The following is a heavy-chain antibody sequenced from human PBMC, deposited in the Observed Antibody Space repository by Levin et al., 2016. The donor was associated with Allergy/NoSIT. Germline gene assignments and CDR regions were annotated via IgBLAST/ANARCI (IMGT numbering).Heavy chain of an antibody. CDR3: AKEGDSSGYYLRAPYYFDY. CDR1: GFTFDDYT. D-gene: IGHD3-22*01. V-gene: IGHV3-43*01. Sequence: ETLSLTCAASGFTFDDYTMHWVRQAPGRVWSGSSLISWDGGSTYYADSVKGRFTISRDNSKNSLYLQMNSLRTEDTALYYCAKEGDSSGYYLRAPYYFDYWGQGTLVTVSS. J-gene: IGHJ4*02. CDR2: ISWDGGST.